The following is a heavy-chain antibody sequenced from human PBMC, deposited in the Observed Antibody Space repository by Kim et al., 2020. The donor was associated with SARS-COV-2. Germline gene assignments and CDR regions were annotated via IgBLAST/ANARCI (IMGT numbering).Heavy chain of an antibody. D-gene: IGHD1-26*01. CDR2: SGENT. Sequence: SGENTYYADSVRGRFAISRDNSKKTLYLQMNSLRAEDTALYYCTKDPPWDWGQGTLVIVSS. V-gene: IGHV3-23*01. CDR3: TKDPPWD. J-gene: IGHJ4*02.